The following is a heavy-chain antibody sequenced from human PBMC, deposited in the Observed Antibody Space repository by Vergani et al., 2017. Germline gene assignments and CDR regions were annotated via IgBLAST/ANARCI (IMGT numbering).Heavy chain of an antibody. J-gene: IGHJ4*02. CDR1: GGSISSSSYY. CDR2: IYYSGST. V-gene: IGHV4-39*07. D-gene: IGHD3-9*01. CDR3: ARDSRYFDWPSTNYFDY. Sequence: QLQLQESGPGLVKPSETLSLTCTVSGGSISSSSYYWGWIRQPPGKGLEWIGSIYYSGSTYYNPSLKSQVTISVDTSKNQFSLKLSSVTAADTAVYYCARDSRYFDWPSTNYFDYWGQGTLVTVSS.